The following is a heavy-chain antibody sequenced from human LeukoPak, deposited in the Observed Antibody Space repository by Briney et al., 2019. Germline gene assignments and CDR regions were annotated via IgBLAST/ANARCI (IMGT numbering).Heavy chain of an antibody. D-gene: IGHD3-9*01. J-gene: IGHJ4*02. CDR2: IYCSGST. V-gene: IGHV4-4*02. Sequence: SETLSLTCAVSGDSIFSTNWWSWVRQPPGKGLEWIGEIYCSGSTHYSPSLKSRVTISGDTSKNQFSLKMSSVTAADTAGYYWARDYDNLTGGDYWGQGTLVTVSS. CDR1: GDSIFSTNW. CDR3: ARDYDNLTGGDY.